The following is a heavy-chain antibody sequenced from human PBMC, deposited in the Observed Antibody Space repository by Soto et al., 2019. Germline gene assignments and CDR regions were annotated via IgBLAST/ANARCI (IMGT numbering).Heavy chain of an antibody. J-gene: IGHJ3*01. V-gene: IGHV3-23*01. CDR2: ISDSGDRT. CDR1: GFPLSMSA. CDR3: AKDRGIIVKAGDAFDV. D-gene: IGHD3-16*02. Sequence: EVQLLESGGGLVQPGGSLRLSCASSGFPLSMSAVNWVRQAPGKGLEWVSYISDSGDRTYYADSVKGRFTISRDRSKNTVSLQMDSLRAEDTAVDYCAKDRGIIVKAGDAFDVWGQGTKVTVSS.